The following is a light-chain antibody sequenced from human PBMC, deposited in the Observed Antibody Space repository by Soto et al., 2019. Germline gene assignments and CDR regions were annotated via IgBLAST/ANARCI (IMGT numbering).Light chain of an antibody. CDR3: QTWDTGIRV. CDR2: LNSDGSH. J-gene: IGLJ3*02. V-gene: IGLV4-69*01. Sequence: QPVLTQSPSASASLGASVKLTCTLSSGHSSYPIAWHQQQPEKGPRFLMKLNSDGSHSKGDGIPDRFSGSSSGTERYLTISSLQSDDEADYYCQTWDTGIRVFGGGTKLTVL. CDR1: SGHSSYP.